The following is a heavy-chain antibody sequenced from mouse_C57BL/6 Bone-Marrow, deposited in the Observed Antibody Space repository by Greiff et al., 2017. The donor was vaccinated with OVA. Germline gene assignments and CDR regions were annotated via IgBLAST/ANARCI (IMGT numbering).Heavy chain of an antibody. CDR1: GFTFSSYA. CDR3: ARDIVGGTMDY. CDR2: ISDGGSYT. J-gene: IGHJ4*01. V-gene: IGHV5-4*01. D-gene: IGHD2-5*01. Sequence: EVHLVESGGGLVKPGGSLKLSCAASGFTFSSYAMSWVRQTPEKRLEWVATISDGGSYTYYPDNVKGRFTISRDNAKNNLYLQMSHLKSEDTAMYYCARDIVGGTMDYWGQGTSVTVSS.